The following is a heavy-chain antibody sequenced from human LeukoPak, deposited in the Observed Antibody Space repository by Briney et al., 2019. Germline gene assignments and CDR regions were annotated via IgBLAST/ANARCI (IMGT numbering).Heavy chain of an antibody. D-gene: IGHD6-6*01. CDR3: AKRGSYSSSFTSTFDY. CDR1: GGSVNSYY. Sequence: SESLSLTCTVSGGSVNSYYWSWIRQPAGKGLEWIGHIYTSGSNDYNPSLKSRVTMSLDMAKNQFSLRLTSVTAADTAVYYCAKRGSYSSSFTSTFDYWGQGTLVTVSS. V-gene: IGHV4-4*07. CDR2: IYTSGSN. J-gene: IGHJ4*02.